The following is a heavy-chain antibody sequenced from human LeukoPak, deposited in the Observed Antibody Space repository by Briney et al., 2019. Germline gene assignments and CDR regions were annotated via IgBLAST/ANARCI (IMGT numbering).Heavy chain of an antibody. CDR2: IHPFDSET. J-gene: IGHJ4*02. CDR3: ARRRDLYSGSYYPFDY. D-gene: IGHD1-26*01. Sequence: GESLKISCKGSGYSFTNYWIGWVRQKPGKGLEWMGLIHPFDSETTYSPSFQGQVSISADKSISTAYLQWSSLKASDTAMYYCARRRDLYSGSYYPFDYWGQGTLVTVSS. V-gene: IGHV5-51*01. CDR1: GYSFTNYW.